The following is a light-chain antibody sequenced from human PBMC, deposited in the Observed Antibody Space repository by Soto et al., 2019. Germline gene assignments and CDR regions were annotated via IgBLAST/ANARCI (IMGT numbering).Light chain of an antibody. CDR3: QQYYSYPWT. Sequence: AIRMTQSPSSLSASTGDRVTITCRASQGISSYLAWYQQKPGKAPKLLIYAASTLQSGVPSRFSVSGSGTDFTLAISCLQSEDLATYYCQQYYSYPWTFGQGTKVEIK. J-gene: IGKJ1*01. CDR1: QGISSY. V-gene: IGKV1-8*01. CDR2: AAS.